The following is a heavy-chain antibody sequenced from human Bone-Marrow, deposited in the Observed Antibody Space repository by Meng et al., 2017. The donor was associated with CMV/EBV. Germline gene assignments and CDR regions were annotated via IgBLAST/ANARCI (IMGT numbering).Heavy chain of an antibody. J-gene: IGHJ4*02. V-gene: IGHV3-30-3*01. Sequence: GESLKISCAASGFTFSSYAMHWVRQAPGKGLEWVAVISYDGSNKYYADSVKGRFTISRDNAKNSLYLQMNSLRAEDTAVYYCARGVAPIDYWGQGTLVTVSS. CDR1: GFTFSSYA. D-gene: IGHD2-15*01. CDR3: ARGVAPIDY. CDR2: ISYDGSNK.